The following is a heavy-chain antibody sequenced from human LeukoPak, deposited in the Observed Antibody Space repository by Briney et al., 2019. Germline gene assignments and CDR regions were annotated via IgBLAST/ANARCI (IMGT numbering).Heavy chain of an antibody. J-gene: IGHJ4*02. V-gene: IGHV3-23*01. Sequence: GGSLRLSCAASGFTFSSYAMSWVRQAPGKGLEWVSAISGSGGSTYYADSVKGRFTISRDNSKNTVFLQLNNLRAEDTAMYYCAKGPQLYSGYHPDYWGQGTLVTVSS. CDR2: ISGSGGST. CDR1: GFTFSSYA. CDR3: AKGPQLYSGYHPDY. D-gene: IGHD3-22*01.